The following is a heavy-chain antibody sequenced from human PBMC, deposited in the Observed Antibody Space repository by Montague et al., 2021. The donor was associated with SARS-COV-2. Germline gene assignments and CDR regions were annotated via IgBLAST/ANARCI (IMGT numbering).Heavy chain of an antibody. D-gene: IGHD5-12*01. J-gene: IGHJ4*02. CDR2: IYYSGST. Sequence: SETLSLTCTVSGVSISSSSYYWGWIRQPPGKGLEWIGSIYYSGSTYYNPSLKSRVTISVDTSKNQFSLKLSSVTAADTAVYYRARHERQWLRLYPYYFDYWGRGTLVTVSS. V-gene: IGHV4-39*01. CDR3: ARHERQWLRLYPYYFDY. CDR1: GVSISSSSYY.